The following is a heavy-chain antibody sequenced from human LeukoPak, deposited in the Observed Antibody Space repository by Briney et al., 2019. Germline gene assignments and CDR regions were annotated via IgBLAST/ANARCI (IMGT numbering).Heavy chain of an antibody. CDR3: AKNVGYDFWSGYLEFDP. Sequence: PGESLRLSCAASGFTFSSYAMSWVRQAPGKGLEWVSAISGSGDKTYYADSVKGRFTISRDNSKNTLDLQMNSLRAEDTALYYCAKNVGYDFWSGYLEFDPWGQGTLVTVSS. V-gene: IGHV3-23*01. CDR1: GFTFSSYA. D-gene: IGHD3-3*01. CDR2: ISGSGDKT. J-gene: IGHJ5*02.